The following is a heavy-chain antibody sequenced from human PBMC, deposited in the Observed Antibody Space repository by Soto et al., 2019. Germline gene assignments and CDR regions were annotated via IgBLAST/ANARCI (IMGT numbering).Heavy chain of an antibody. J-gene: IGHJ4*02. Sequence: GGSLRLSCAASGFTFSSYGMHWVRQAPGKGLEWVAVISYDGSNKYYADSVKGRFTISRDNSKNTLYLQMNSLRAEDTAVYYCAKDPRIQLIWLNNYYFDYWGQGTLVTVSS. CDR3: AKDPRIQLIWLNNYYFDY. CDR2: ISYDGSNK. V-gene: IGHV3-30*18. CDR1: GFTFSSYG. D-gene: IGHD5-18*01.